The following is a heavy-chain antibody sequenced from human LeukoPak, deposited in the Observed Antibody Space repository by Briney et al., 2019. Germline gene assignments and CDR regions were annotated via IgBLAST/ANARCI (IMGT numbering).Heavy chain of an antibody. CDR3: ARDARRNWFDP. J-gene: IGHJ5*02. Sequence: ASETLSLTGTVSGGSISSHYWSWIRQPPGKGLEWIGYIYYSGSTNYNPSLKSRVTISVDTSKNQFSLKLSSVTAADTAVYYCARDARRNWFDPWGQGTLVTASS. CDR1: GGSISSHY. V-gene: IGHV4-59*11. CDR2: IYYSGST.